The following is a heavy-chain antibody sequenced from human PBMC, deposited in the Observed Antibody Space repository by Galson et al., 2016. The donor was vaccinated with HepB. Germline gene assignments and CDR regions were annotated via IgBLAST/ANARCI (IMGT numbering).Heavy chain of an antibody. V-gene: IGHV4-59*01. J-gene: IGHJ6*02. CDR2: IYYSGRT. CDR1: GASISGYY. Sequence: LSLTCTVSGASISGYYLSWIRPPPGKGLEWIGYIYYSGRTNYNPSLKSRVTMSVDTSKNQFSLKLSSVTAADTAVYYCARDDSGGWYGFHYGMDVWGQGTTVTVSS. D-gene: IGHD6-19*01. CDR3: ARDDSGGWYGFHYGMDV.